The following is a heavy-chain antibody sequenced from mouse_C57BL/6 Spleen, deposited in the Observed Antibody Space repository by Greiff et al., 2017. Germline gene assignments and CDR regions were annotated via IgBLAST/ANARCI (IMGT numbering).Heavy chain of an antibody. CDR1: GYTFTSYW. CDR2: IYPGSGST. D-gene: IGHD1-1*01. J-gene: IGHJ1*03. CDR3: ATNPTVVSWYFDV. V-gene: IGHV1-55*01. Sequence: QVQLKQPGAELVKPGASVKMSCKASGYTFTSYWITWVKQRPGQGLEWIGDIYPGSGSTNYNEKFKSKATLTVDTSSSTAYMQLSSLTSADSAVYYCATNPTVVSWYFDVWGTGTTVTVSS.